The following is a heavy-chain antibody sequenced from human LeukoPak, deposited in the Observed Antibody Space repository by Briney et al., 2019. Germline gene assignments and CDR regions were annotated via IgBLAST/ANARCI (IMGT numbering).Heavy chain of an antibody. CDR3: ARAVGVGALDY. V-gene: IGHV3-7*01. D-gene: IGHD1-26*01. CDR2: IKQDGSEK. J-gene: IGHJ4*02. CDR1: GFTFSSYW. Sequence: GGSLRLSCAASGFTFSSYWMSWVRQAPGEGVEWVANIKQDGSEKYYVDSVKGRFTISRDNAKNSLYLQMNSLRAEDTAVYYCARAVGVGALDYWGQGTLVTVSS.